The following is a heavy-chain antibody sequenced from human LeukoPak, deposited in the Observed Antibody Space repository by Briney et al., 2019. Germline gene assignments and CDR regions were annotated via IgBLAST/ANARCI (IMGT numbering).Heavy chain of an antibody. CDR2: IYYTGSS. J-gene: IGHJ4*02. V-gene: IGHV4-39*07. CDR1: GGSISSISYY. Sequence: SETLSLTCSLSGGSISSISYYWGWIRQPLGKGLEWIGTIYYTGSSYYNPSLKSRVTISVDRSKNQFSLKLSSVTAADTAVYYCARSRPSYSSSTFDYWGQGTLVTVSS. CDR3: ARSRPSYSSSTFDY. D-gene: IGHD6-6*01.